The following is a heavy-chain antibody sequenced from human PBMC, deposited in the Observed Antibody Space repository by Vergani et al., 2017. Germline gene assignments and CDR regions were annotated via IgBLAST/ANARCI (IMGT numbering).Heavy chain of an antibody. Sequence: QVQLVQSGAEVKKPGASVKVSCKASGYTFTSYAMHWVRQAPGKRLEWMGWINAGNGNTKYSQKFQGRVTITRDTSASTAYMELSSLRSEDTAVYYCARLQSIVGATTDAFDIWGQGTMVTVSS. CDR1: GYTFTSYA. CDR3: ARLQSIVGATTDAFDI. D-gene: IGHD1-26*01. V-gene: IGHV1-3*01. J-gene: IGHJ3*02. CDR2: INAGNGNT.